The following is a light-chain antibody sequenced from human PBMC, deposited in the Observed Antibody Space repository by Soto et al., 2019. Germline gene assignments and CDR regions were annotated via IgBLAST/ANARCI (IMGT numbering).Light chain of an antibody. V-gene: IGKV3-15*01. CDR2: SAS. Sequence: EIVMTQSPATLSVSPGESATLSCRASQSISSNLAWYQQKPGQAPRLLISSASARATGIPARFSGSGSGTDFTLTVSSLQSEDFAVYYCQQYNNWPFTFGGGTTVEIK. J-gene: IGKJ4*01. CDR1: QSISSN. CDR3: QQYNNWPFT.